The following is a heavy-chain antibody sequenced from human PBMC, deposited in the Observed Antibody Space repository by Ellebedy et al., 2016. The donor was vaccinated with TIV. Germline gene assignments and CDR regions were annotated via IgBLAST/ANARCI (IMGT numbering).Heavy chain of an antibody. D-gene: IGHD5-12*01. V-gene: IGHV3-49*01. CDR1: GFTFGDYS. CDR2: IRTKAYGGTT. Sequence: GESLKISCTASGFTFGDYSVSWFRQAPGKGLEWVGFIRTKAYGGTTEYAASVKGRFTISRDGSKSIAYLQMNSLKTEDTAVYYCTRIVRLNTGYDYDAFDIWGQGTMVTVSS. CDR3: TRIVRLNTGYDYDAFDI. J-gene: IGHJ3*02.